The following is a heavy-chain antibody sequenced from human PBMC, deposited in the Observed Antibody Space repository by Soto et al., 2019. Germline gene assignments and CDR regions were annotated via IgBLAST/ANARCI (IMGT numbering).Heavy chain of an antibody. CDR3: ARSVAVPGAHIDY. CDR1: VGSIIGSY. CDR2: VYYTGST. D-gene: IGHD6-19*01. Sequence: SKTLSLTCSFSVGSIIGSYWSWIRQSPGKGLEWLGYVYYTGSTNYSPSLRSRVSISVDTSKNEFSLRLSSVTAADTAVYFCARSVAVPGAHIDYWGQGTQVTVSS. J-gene: IGHJ4*02. V-gene: IGHV4-59*01.